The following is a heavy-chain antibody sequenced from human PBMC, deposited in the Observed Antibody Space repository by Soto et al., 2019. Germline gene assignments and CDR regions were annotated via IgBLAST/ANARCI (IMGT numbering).Heavy chain of an antibody. D-gene: IGHD6-13*01. CDR3: PSLSRKLDYYDCMDG. Sequence: GESLKSSCKGSGYSFTSDWIGWVRQMPGKVLEWMGIIYPGDSDTRYSQSFQGQVTISADMSIRPAYLKWSSLKASDTARYYSPSLSRKLDYYDCMDGWGQRNTVTVSS. CDR1: GYSFTSDW. J-gene: IGHJ6*02. V-gene: IGHV5-51*01. CDR2: IYPGDSDT.